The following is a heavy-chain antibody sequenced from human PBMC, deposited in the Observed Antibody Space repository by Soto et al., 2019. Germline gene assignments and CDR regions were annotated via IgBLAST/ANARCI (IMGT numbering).Heavy chain of an antibody. Sequence: QISLKESGPTLVKPTQTLTLTCTFSGFSLRTSGLGVGWIRQPPGKALEWLALIYWDDDKRYSPSLKSSLTITKDTSKNQGVLTMTNMDPVDTATYYCAGRRLTTWWGEGMGVWGQGIMVIVSS. V-gene: IGHV2-5*02. D-gene: IGHD2-8*02. CDR3: AGRRLTTWWGEGMGV. CDR2: IYWDDDK. J-gene: IGHJ6*02. CDR1: GFSLRTSGLG.